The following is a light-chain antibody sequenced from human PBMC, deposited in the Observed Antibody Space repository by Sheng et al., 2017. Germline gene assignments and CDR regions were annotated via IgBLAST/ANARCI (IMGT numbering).Light chain of an antibody. V-gene: IGKV1-39*01. CDR2: AAS. CDR1: QTINKY. J-gene: IGKJ1*01. CDR3: QQSYSVPRT. Sequence: DIQLTQSPSSLSASVGDRVTITCRASQTINKYLNWYQQKPGEAPKLLIYAASTLQSGVPSRFSGSGSGSDFTLTIYSLQAEDFATYFCQQSYSVPRTFGQGPRWKSN.